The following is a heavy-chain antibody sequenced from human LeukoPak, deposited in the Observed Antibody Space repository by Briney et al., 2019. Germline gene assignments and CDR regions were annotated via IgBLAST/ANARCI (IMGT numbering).Heavy chain of an antibody. CDR3: ARSMDIAARDFDY. Sequence: GGSLRLSCAASGFTFSSYSMNWVRQAPGKGLERVSYISSSSSTIYYADSVKGRFTISRDNAKNSLYLQMNSLRAEDTAVYYCARSMDIAARDFDYWGQGTLVTVSS. J-gene: IGHJ4*02. CDR1: GFTFSSYS. CDR2: ISSSSSTI. V-gene: IGHV3-48*04. D-gene: IGHD6-6*01.